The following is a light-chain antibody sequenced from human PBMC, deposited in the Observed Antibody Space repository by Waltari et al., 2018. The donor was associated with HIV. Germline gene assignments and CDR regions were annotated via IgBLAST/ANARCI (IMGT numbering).Light chain of an antibody. CDR3: GAWDDNLRGL. V-gene: IGLV1-47*01. CDR2: KNN. J-gene: IGLJ2*01. CDR1: DSTVGSHH. Sequence: QAVLTQTPSASASPGQKIPISCSGSDSTVGSHHVYWYHQFPGRAPKLLLYKNNQRSSGVPDRFSGSKSGTSASLTISGLRSEDEGTYFCGAWDDNLRGLFGAGTKLTVL.